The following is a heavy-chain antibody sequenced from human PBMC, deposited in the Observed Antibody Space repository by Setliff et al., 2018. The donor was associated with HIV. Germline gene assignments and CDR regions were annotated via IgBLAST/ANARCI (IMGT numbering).Heavy chain of an antibody. Sequence: GGSLRLSCAASGFTFSTFSMSWVRQAPGKGLEWVSSITSRSADIYYADSVRGRFTISRDNARNSLVLQMNSLRADDTAVYYCARDQLYTKATFDVWGQGALVTVSS. CDR1: GFTFSTFS. D-gene: IGHD3-16*02. V-gene: IGHV3-21*01. CDR3: ARDQLYTKATFDV. CDR2: ITSRSADI. J-gene: IGHJ3*01.